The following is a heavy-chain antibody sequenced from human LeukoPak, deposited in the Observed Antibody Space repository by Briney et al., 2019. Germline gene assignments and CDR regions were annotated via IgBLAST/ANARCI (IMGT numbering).Heavy chain of an antibody. CDR2: IYYSGST. CDR3: ARVGVERYSYGHGSFFDY. V-gene: IGHV4-59*08. J-gene: IGHJ4*02. D-gene: IGHD5-18*01. Sequence: PSETLSLTCSVSGVSISSYYWSWIRQPPGKGLEWIGHIYYSGSTYYNPSLKSRVTISVDTSKNQFSLKLSSVTAADTAVYYCARVGVERYSYGHGSFFDYWGQGTLVTVSS. CDR1: GVSISSYY.